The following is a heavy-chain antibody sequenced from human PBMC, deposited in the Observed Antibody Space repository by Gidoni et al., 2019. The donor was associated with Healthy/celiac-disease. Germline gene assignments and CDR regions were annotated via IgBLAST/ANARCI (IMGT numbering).Heavy chain of an antibody. Sequence: EVQLVESGGGLVKPGGSLRLSCAASGFTFSSYSMNWVRQAPGKGLEWVSSISSYSSYIYYADSVKGRFTISRDNAKNSLYLQMNSLRAEDTAVYYCARSAPADCSDNSCFGEWFDPWGQGTLVTVSS. CDR3: ARSAPADCSDNSCFGEWFDP. J-gene: IGHJ5*02. D-gene: IGHD2-15*01. V-gene: IGHV3-21*01. CDR1: GFTFSSYS. CDR2: ISSYSSYI.